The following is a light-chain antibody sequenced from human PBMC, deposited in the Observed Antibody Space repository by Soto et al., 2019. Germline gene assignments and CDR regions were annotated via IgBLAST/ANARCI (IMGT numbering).Light chain of an antibody. Sequence: ERVMPQSKETLSVSPGERSTLSCMASQTVSSRLAWYQHKPGQAPRLLIYDTSNRATGIPARFSGSGSGTDFTLTISSLEPEDFAVYYCHQRKSWPRTFGQGTKVDNK. J-gene: IGKJ1*01. V-gene: IGKV3-11*01. CDR3: HQRKSWPRT. CDR1: QTVSSR. CDR2: DTS.